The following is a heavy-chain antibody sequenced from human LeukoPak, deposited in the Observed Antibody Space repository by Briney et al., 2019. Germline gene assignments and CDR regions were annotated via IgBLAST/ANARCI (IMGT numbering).Heavy chain of an antibody. CDR2: ISKDGSDK. CDR1: GFTFSDYA. J-gene: IGHJ4*02. V-gene: IGHV3-30-3*01. D-gene: IGHD1-7*01. Sequence: PGGSQRLSCAASGFTFSDYAMHWVRQAPGKGLEWVAVISKDGSDKYYPGSVRGRFTISRDNSKNTIYLQMDSLRAEDTAIYYCARDYWWNYDYWGQGTLVTVSS. CDR3: ARDYWWNYDY.